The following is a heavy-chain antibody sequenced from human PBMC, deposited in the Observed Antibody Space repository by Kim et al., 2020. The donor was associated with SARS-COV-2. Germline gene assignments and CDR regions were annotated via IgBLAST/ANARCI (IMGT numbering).Heavy chain of an antibody. Sequence: GGSLRLSCAASGFTFSSYSMNWVRQAPGKGLEWVSSISSSSSYIYYADSVKGRFTISRDNAKNSLYLQMNSLRAEDTAVYYCARGPSGYFYYFDYWGQGTLVAVSS. J-gene: IGHJ4*02. V-gene: IGHV3-21*01. CDR3: ARGPSGYFYYFDY. D-gene: IGHD3-22*01. CDR2: ISSSSSYI. CDR1: GFTFSSYS.